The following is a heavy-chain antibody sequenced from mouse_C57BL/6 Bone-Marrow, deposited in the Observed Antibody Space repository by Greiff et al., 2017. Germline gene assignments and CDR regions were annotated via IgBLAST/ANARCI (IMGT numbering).Heavy chain of an antibody. CDR1: GYTFTSYT. CDR3: ARVLWLQYYAMDD. D-gene: IGHD2-2*01. V-gene: IGHV1-4*01. Sequence: QVQLQQSGAELARPGASVKMSCKASGYTFTSYTMHWVKQRPGQGLEWIGYINPSSGYTKYNQKFKDKATLTADKSSSTAYMKMNSLTSEYSAVYYCARVLWLQYYAMDDWGQGTTVTVSS. J-gene: IGHJ4*01. CDR2: INPSSGYT.